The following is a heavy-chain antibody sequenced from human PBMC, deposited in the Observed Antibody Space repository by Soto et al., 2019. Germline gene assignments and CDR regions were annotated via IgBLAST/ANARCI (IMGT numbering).Heavy chain of an antibody. V-gene: IGHV3-30-3*01. D-gene: IGHD2-15*01. J-gene: IGHJ6*02. Sequence: QVQLVESGGGVVQPGRSLRLSCAASGFTFSSYVMYWVRQAPGKGLEWVVVISYDGNNKYYADSVKGRFTISRDNSKNTLSLQMNSLRAEDTAVYYCARAGCDGGSCYTMVGLRYGMDVWGQGTTVTVSS. CDR1: GFTFSSYV. CDR3: ARAGCDGGSCYTMVGLRYGMDV. CDR2: ISYDGNNK.